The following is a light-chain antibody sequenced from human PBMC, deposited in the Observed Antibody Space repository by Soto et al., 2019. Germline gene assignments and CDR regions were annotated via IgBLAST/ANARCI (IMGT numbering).Light chain of an antibody. J-gene: IGLJ1*01. V-gene: IGLV2-14*01. CDR3: SSYTRSTTPDV. CDR1: SSDIGSYNY. CDR2: DVN. Sequence: QSVLTQPASVSGSPGQSITISCTGTSSDIGSYNYVSWYQQLPDKAPKLILYDVNNRPSGTSNRFSGSKSGNTASLTISGLQAEDEADYYCSSYTRSTTPDVFGTGTKLTVL.